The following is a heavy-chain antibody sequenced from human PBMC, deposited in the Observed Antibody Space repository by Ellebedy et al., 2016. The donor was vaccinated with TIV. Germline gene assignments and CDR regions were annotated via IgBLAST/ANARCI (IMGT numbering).Heavy chain of an antibody. J-gene: IGHJ4*02. Sequence: GESLKISCAASGFTFSTYAMSWVRQAPGKGLDWVSSITGSGTNTYYADSVKGRFTISRDNSKNTLFLQMNSLRAEDTAVYYCAKDPYSSSAWNRYFDNWGQGTLVTVSS. CDR1: GFTFSTYA. CDR3: AKDPYSSSAWNRYFDN. CDR2: ITGSGTNT. V-gene: IGHV3-23*01. D-gene: IGHD6-6*01.